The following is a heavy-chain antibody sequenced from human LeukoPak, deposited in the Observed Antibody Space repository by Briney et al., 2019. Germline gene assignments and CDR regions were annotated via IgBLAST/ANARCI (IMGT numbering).Heavy chain of an antibody. CDR3: ARNASKSGTSYFDY. Sequence: PSQTLSLTCTVSGGSICSGTYYWGWIRHPLGKGLEWMGCIFFSGSTSYNPSLKSPVTLSVGPCKSPSSLKLVCVTAAHTFISLRARNASKSGTSYFDYSGQATLTTPSS. J-gene: IGHJ4*02. V-gene: IGHV4-39*01. D-gene: IGHD1-26*01. CDR2: IFFSGST. CDR1: GGSICSGTYY.